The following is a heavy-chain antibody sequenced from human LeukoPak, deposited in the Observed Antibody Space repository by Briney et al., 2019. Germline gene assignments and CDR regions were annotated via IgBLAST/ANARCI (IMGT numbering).Heavy chain of an antibody. CDR1: GGSFSGYY. V-gene: IGHV4-34*01. CDR3: ARAVLRSRWPVPMYYFDY. D-gene: IGHD2-2*01. J-gene: IGHJ4*02. Sequence: KPSETLSLTCAVYGGSFSGYYWSWIRQPPGKGLEWVGEINHSGSTNYNPSLKSRVTISVDTSKNQFSLKLSSVTAADTAVYYCARAVLRSRWPVPMYYFDYWGQGTLVTVS. CDR2: INHSGST.